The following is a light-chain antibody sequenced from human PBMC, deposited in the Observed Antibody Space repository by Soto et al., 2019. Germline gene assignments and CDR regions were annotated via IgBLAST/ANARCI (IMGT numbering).Light chain of an antibody. V-gene: IGLV4-69*01. CDR1: SGYSSYA. Sequence: QLVLTQSPSASASLGASVKLTCTRSSGYSSYAIAWHQQQPEKGPRYLMKLNSDGSHSKGDGIPDRFSGSSSGAERYLTISSLQSEDEADYYCQTWGTGIVVFGGGTKVTVL. CDR3: QTWGTGIVV. J-gene: IGLJ2*01. CDR2: LNSDGSH.